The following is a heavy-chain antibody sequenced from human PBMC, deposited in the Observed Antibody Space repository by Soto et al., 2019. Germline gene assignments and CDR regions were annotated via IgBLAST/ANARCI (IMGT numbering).Heavy chain of an antibody. V-gene: IGHV1-2*02. CDR3: ARSPPPVYSGSYGGGAFDI. Sequence: GAQAKGSWKPAGSAFTGVGSSWVREAPGQGLEWMGWISAYSGGTNYAQKFQGRVTMTRDTSISTAYVELSRLRSDDTAVYYCARSPPPVYSGSYGGGAFDIWGQGTMVPVS. J-gene: IGHJ3*02. CDR1: GSAFTGVG. D-gene: IGHD1-26*01. CDR2: ISAYSGGT.